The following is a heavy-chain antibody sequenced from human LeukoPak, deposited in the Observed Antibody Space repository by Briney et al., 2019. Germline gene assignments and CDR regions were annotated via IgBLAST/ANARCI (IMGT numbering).Heavy chain of an antibody. Sequence: PSETLSLTCTVSGGSISSYYWSWIRQPPGKGLEWIGYIYYSGSTNYNPSLKSRVTISVDTSKNQFSLKLSSVTAADTAVHYCARALYYYDSSGYYFDYWGQGTLVTVSS. V-gene: IGHV4-59*01. CDR3: ARALYYYDSSGYYFDY. J-gene: IGHJ4*02. CDR1: GGSISSYY. D-gene: IGHD3-22*01. CDR2: IYYSGST.